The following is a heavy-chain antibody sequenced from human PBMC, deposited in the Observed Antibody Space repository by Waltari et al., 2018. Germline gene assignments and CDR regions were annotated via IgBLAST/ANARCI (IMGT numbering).Heavy chain of an antibody. CDR1: GFTFSSYW. CDR3: ARGASTRGDY. CDR2: IHSDGGST. V-gene: IGHV3-74*01. Sequence: EVQLVESGGGLVQPGGSLRLPCAASGFTFSSYWMHWVRQVPGKGLVWVSRIHSDGGSTSYADSVKGRFIISRDNAKNTLYLQMNSLRAEDTAVYYCARGASTRGDYWGQGTLVTVSS. J-gene: IGHJ4*02. D-gene: IGHD2-2*01.